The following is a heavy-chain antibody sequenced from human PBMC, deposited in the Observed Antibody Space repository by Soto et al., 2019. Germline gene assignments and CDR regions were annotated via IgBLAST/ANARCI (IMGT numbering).Heavy chain of an antibody. CDR1: GFTFSSYA. V-gene: IGHV3-30-3*01. CDR2: ISYDGSNK. Sequence: GGSLRLSCAASGFTFSSYAMHWVRQAPGKGLEWVAVISYDGSNKYYADSVKGRFTISRDNSKNTLYLQMNSLRAEDTAVYYCARDALSVPAATPVWFDPWGQGTLVTVSS. J-gene: IGHJ5*02. CDR3: ARDALSVPAATPVWFDP. D-gene: IGHD2-2*01.